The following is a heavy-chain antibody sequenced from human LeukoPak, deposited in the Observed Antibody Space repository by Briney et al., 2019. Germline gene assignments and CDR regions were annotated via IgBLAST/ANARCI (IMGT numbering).Heavy chain of an antibody. CDR3: ARVGTDYGD. CDR2: INPDGSEK. D-gene: IGHD4-17*01. CDR1: GFSFSIHW. J-gene: IGHJ4*02. V-gene: IGHV3-7*01. Sequence: GGSLRLSCAASGFSFSIHWMSWVRQAPGKGLERVAKINPDGSEKYYVDSVKGRFTISRDNAKNSVYVQMNSLRADDTAMYYCARVGTDYGDWGQGTLVTVSS.